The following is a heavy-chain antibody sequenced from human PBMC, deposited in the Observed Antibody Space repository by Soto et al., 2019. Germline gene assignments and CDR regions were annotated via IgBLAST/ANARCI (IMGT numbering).Heavy chain of an antibody. CDR1: GGSFSGYY. J-gene: IGHJ5*02. CDR2: INHSGSN. V-gene: IGHV4-34*01. D-gene: IGHD1-20*01. CDR3: ARLKSSNWIRVDP. Sequence: SETLSLTCAVYGGSFSGYYWSWIRQPPGKGLEWIGEINHSGSNNYNPSLKSRATMSVDTSKNQFSLKLSSVTAADTAVYYCARLKSSNWIRVDPWGQGTLVTVSS.